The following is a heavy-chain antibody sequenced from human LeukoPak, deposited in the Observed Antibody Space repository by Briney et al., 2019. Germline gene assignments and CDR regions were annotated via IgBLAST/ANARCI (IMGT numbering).Heavy chain of an antibody. Sequence: PGGSLRLSCAASGFTFNNYAMAWVRQAPEKGLEWASSITDNGINTYYADSVKGRFTLSRDNSKKTLYLQMNSLRAEDTAVYYCAKGLRGNYDHWGQGTLVTVSS. CDR2: ITDNGINT. J-gene: IGHJ5*02. V-gene: IGHV3-23*01. D-gene: IGHD1-26*01. CDR1: GFTFNNYA. CDR3: AKGLRGNYDH.